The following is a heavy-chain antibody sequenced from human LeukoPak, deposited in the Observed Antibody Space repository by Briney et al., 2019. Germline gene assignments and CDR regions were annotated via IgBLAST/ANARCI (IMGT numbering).Heavy chain of an antibody. D-gene: IGHD6-19*01. V-gene: IGHV4-39*01. Sequence: SETLSLTCTVSGGSISSSSYYWGWTRQPPGKGLEWIGSIYYSGSTYYNPSLKSRVTISVDTSKNQFSLKLSSVTAADTAVYYCARSAIAVAGMFDYWGEGTLVTVSS. J-gene: IGHJ4*02. CDR1: GGSISSSSYY. CDR3: ARSAIAVAGMFDY. CDR2: IYYSGST.